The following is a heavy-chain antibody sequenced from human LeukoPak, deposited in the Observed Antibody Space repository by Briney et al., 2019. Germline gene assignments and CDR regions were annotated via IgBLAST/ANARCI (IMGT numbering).Heavy chain of an antibody. D-gene: IGHD4-23*01. J-gene: IGHJ2*01. CDR1: GYRSTNYW. CDR2: IYPGDSDT. V-gene: IGHV5-51*01. Sequence: GESLKISCQGSGYRSTNYWIGWVRQVPGKGLEWMGIIYPGDSDTKYNPSFEGQVTISVDRSINTAHLQWRSLKASDTAMYYCARHPIDMTTLVTSDWYFDVWGRGTLVTVSS. CDR3: ARHPIDMTTLVTSDWYFDV.